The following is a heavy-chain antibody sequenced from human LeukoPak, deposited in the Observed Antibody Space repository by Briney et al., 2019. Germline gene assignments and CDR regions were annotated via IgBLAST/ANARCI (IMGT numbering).Heavy chain of an antibody. CDR2: ISAYNGNT. D-gene: IGHD5-18*01. Sequence: ASVKVSCKASGYTFTSYGISWVRQAPGQGREWMGWISAYNGNTNYAQKLQGRVTMTTDTSTSTAYMELRSLRSDDTAVYYCAREARRGYSYGSFDYWGQGTLVTVSS. J-gene: IGHJ4*02. CDR3: AREARRGYSYGSFDY. V-gene: IGHV1-18*01. CDR1: GYTFTSYG.